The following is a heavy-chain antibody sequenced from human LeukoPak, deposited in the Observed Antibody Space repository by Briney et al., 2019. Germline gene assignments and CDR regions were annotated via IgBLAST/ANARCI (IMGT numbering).Heavy chain of an antibody. CDR2: IYYSGST. J-gene: IGHJ4*02. V-gene: IGHV4-59*01. D-gene: IGHD3-9*01. Sequence: PSETLSLTCTVSGGSISSYYWSWIRQPPGKGLEWIGYIYYSGSTDSNPSLKSRVTISVDTPKNQFSLKLRSVTAADTAVYYCARRPRNDILTGTPFDYWGQGILVTVSS. CDR3: ARRPRNDILTGTPFDY. CDR1: GGSISSYY.